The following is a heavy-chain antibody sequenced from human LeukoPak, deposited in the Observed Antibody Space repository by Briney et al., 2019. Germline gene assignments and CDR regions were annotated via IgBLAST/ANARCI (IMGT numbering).Heavy chain of an antibody. V-gene: IGHV1-2*06. Sequence: GASVKVSCKASGYTFTGYYMHWVRQAPGQGLEWMGRINPNSGGTNYAQKFQGRVTMTRDTSISTAYMELSRLRSDDTAVYYCARDSGGIAVAGVDYWGQGTLVTVSS. D-gene: IGHD6-19*01. J-gene: IGHJ4*02. CDR1: GYTFTGYY. CDR3: ARDSGGIAVAGVDY. CDR2: INPNSGGT.